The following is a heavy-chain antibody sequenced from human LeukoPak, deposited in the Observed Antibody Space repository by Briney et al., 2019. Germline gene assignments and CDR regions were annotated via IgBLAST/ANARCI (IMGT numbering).Heavy chain of an antibody. V-gene: IGHV4-34*01. J-gene: IGHJ4*02. CDR1: GGSFSGCY. CDR2: INHSGST. D-gene: IGHD6-19*01. CDR3: ARDIAVAGAGLDY. Sequence: SETLSLTCAVYGGSFSGCYWSWIRQPPGKGLEWIGEINHSGSTNYNPSLKSRVTISVDTSKNQFSLKLSSVTAADTAVYYCARDIAVAGAGLDYWGQGTLVTVSS.